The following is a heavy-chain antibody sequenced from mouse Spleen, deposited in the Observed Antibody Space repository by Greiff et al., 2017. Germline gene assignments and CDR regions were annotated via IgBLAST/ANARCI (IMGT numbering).Heavy chain of an antibody. J-gene: IGHJ3*01. D-gene: IGHD1-1*01. V-gene: IGHV1-69*02. Sequence: QVQLQQPGAELVKPGASVKLSCKASGYTFTSYWMHWVKQRPGQGLEWIGEIDPSDSYTNYNQKFKGKATLTVDKSSSTAYMQLSRLTSEDSAVYYCARSGTTASFAYWGQGTLVTVSA. CDR1: GYTFTSYW. CDR3: ARSGTTASFAY. CDR2: IDPSDSYT.